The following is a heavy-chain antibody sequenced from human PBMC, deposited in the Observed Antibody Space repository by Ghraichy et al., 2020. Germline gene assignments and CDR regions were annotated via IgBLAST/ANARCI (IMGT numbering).Heavy chain of an antibody. CDR1: GGSISSSSYY. CDR2: IYYSGST. V-gene: IGHV4-39*01. D-gene: IGHD3-16*01. J-gene: IGHJ4*02. CDR3: ARGTDYGSKDPADY. Sequence: SETLSLTCTVSGGSISSSSYYWGWIRQPPGKGLDWIGSIYYSGSTYYNPSLKSRVTISVDTSKNQFSLKLSSVTAADTAVYYCARGTDYGSKDPADYWGQGTLVTVSS.